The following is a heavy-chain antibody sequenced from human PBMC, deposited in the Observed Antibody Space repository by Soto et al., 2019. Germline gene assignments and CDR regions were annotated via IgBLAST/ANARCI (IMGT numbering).Heavy chain of an antibody. V-gene: IGHV4-39*01. CDR1: GGSISSSSYY. CDR3: ARFIVVVVAATGWFDP. Sequence: SETLSLTCTVSGGSISSSSYYWGWIRQPPGKGLEWIGSIYYSGSTYYNPSLKGRVTISVDTSKNQFSLKLSSVTAADTAVYYCARFIVVVVAATGWFDPWGQGTLVTVSS. D-gene: IGHD2-15*01. J-gene: IGHJ5*02. CDR2: IYYSGST.